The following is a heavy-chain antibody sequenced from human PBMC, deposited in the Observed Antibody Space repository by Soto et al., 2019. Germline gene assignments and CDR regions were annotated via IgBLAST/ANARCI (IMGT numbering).Heavy chain of an antibody. CDR1: GGSISSGDYY. Sequence: SETLSLTCTVPGGSISSGDYYWSWIRQPPGKGLEWIGYIYYSGSTYYNPSLKSRVTISVDTSKNQFSLKLSSVTAADTAVYYCAREEEAYFDYWGQGTLVTVSS. V-gene: IGHV4-30-4*01. J-gene: IGHJ4*02. CDR3: AREEEAYFDY. CDR2: IYYSGST.